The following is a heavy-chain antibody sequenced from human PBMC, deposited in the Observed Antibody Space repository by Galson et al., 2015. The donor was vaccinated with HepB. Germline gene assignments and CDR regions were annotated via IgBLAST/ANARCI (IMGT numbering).Heavy chain of an antibody. V-gene: IGHV1-2*02. D-gene: IGHD2-15*01. CDR2: INANSGGT. CDR1: GYTFSDYH. J-gene: IGHJ6*02. CDR3: ARGRKHCSGGSCYLGVRYGMDV. Sequence: SVTVSCKASGYTFSDYHMYWVRQAPGQGLEWMGWINANSGGTKYVQKFQGRVTMTSDTSISTAYMELRRLRSDDAAVYFCARGRKHCSGGSCYLGVRYGMDVWGQGTTVTVSS.